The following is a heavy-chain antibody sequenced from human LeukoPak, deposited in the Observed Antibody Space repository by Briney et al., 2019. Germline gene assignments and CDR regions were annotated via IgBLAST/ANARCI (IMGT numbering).Heavy chain of an antibody. CDR1: GFTFSSYA. D-gene: IGHD3-10*01. CDR3: ARDVHRGSYFDY. J-gene: IGHJ4*02. Sequence: GGSLRLSCAASGFTFSSYAMTWVRQAPGKGLEWVSYISSSGSTIYYADSVKGRFTISRDNAKNSLYLQMNSLRAEDTAVYYCARDVHRGSYFDYWGQGTLVTVSS. CDR2: ISSSGSTI. V-gene: IGHV3-48*03.